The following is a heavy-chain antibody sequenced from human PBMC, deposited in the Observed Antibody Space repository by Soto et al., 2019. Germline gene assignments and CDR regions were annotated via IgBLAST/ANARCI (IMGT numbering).Heavy chain of an antibody. V-gene: IGHV1-69*13. J-gene: IGHJ6*02. CDR2: LIPISGTT. CDR1: GGSFSRYG. CDR3: ARALKEPGSYYYYGLDV. D-gene: IGHD3-10*01. Sequence: GAALKVSCKASGGSFSRYGITWGRQAPGQGLEWMGGLIPISGTTKYAQKVQGRVTVTADESTTTAYMELSSMIAEDTVVYYCARALKEPGSYYYYGLDVWGQGTTVTV.